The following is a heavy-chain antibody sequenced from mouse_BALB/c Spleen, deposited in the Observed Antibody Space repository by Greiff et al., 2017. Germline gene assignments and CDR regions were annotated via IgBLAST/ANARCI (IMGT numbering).Heavy chain of an antibody. Sequence: VQLQQSGAELARPGASVKLSCKASGYTFTSYWMQWVKQRPGQGLEWIGAIYPGDGDTRYTQKFKGKATLTADKSSSTAYMQLSSLASEDSAVYYCARSGYYGSSFDYWGQGTTLTVSS. V-gene: IGHV1-87*01. CDR2: IYPGDGDT. CDR1: GYTFTSYW. J-gene: IGHJ2*01. CDR3: ARSGYYGSSFDY. D-gene: IGHD1-1*01.